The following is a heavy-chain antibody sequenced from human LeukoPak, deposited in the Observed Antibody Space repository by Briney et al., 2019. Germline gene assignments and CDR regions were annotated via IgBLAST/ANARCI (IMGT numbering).Heavy chain of an antibody. V-gene: IGHV3-30*02. J-gene: IGHJ4*02. Sequence: GGSLRLSCAASGFTFSSYGMHWVRQAPGKGLEWVAFIRYDGSNKYYADSVKGRFTISSDNSKNTLYLQMNSLRAEDTAVYYCAKDGGYCSSTSCYPNSEYFDYWGQGTLVTVSS. CDR1: GFTFSSYG. CDR2: IRYDGSNK. CDR3: AKDGGYCSSTSCYPNSEYFDY. D-gene: IGHD2-2*03.